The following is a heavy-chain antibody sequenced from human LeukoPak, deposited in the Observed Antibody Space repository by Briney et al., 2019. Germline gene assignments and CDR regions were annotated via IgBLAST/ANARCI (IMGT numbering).Heavy chain of an antibody. CDR1: GFTFGSYS. Sequence: PGGSLRLSCAASGFTFGSYSMNWVRQVPGKGLEWVSHISSSSGTKNFADSVEGRFSISRDNAKNSVFLQMNSLRDDDTGVYYCARESNWNFDYWGQGTLVAVSS. V-gene: IGHV3-48*02. CDR3: ARESNWNFDY. CDR2: ISSSSGTK. D-gene: IGHD1-1*01. J-gene: IGHJ4*02.